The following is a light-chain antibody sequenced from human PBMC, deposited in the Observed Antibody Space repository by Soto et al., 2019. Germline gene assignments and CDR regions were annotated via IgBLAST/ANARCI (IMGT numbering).Light chain of an antibody. V-gene: IGKV3-20*01. Sequence: EIVLTQSPATLSLSPGERATLSCRASQSVGNNLAWYQQKPGQAPGLLIYEASTRATGIPARFSGSGSGTDFTLTINRLEPEDFAVYYCEQYGSSPRTFGQGTKVDIK. CDR2: EAS. J-gene: IGKJ1*01. CDR1: QSVGNN. CDR3: EQYGSSPRT.